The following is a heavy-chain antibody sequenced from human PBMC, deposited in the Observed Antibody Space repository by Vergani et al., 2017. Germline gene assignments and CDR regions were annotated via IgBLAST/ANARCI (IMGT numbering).Heavy chain of an antibody. CDR1: GFTFTNFA. Sequence: EVQLVESGGGLLQPGRSLRLSCAASGFTFTNFAMTWVRQAPGEGLEWVSGISGSGGFTYYADSVKGRFTISRDNSKNTMFLQMNNLRAEDTAVYYCAKDNVPGYYDSSGYCDYWGQGTLVTVSS. D-gene: IGHD3-22*01. CDR3: AKDNVPGYYDSSGYCDY. CDR2: ISGSGGFT. V-gene: IGHV3-23*04. J-gene: IGHJ4*02.